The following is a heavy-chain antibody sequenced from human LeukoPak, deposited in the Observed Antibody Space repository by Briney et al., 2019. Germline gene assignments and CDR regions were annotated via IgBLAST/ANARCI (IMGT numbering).Heavy chain of an antibody. CDR1: GGTFSSYA. Sequence: GASVKVSCKASGGTFSSYAISWVRQAPGQGLEWMGGIIPIFGTANYAQKFQGRVTITADESTSTAYMELSSLRSEDTAVYYRASGKPPRVYSSSSSNAYWGQGTLVTVSS. J-gene: IGHJ4*02. D-gene: IGHD6-6*01. V-gene: IGHV1-69*13. CDR3: ASGKPPRVYSSSSSNAY. CDR2: IIPIFGTA.